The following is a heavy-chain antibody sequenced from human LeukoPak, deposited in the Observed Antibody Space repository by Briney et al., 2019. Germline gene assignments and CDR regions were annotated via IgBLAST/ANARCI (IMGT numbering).Heavy chain of an antibody. CDR1: GFTFSNYG. Sequence: PGGSLRLSCAASGFTFSNYGMHWVRQAPGKGPEWVAFIRNDDGSNKYYADSVKGRFTISRDNSKNTVHLQMNSLRVEDTAVYYCAKDEAQYFQHWGQGTLVTVSA. V-gene: IGHV3-30*02. J-gene: IGHJ1*01. CDR3: AKDEAQYFQH. CDR2: IRNDDGSNK.